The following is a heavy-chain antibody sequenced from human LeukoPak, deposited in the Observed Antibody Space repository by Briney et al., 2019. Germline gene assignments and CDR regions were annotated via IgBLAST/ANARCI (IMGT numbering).Heavy chain of an antibody. J-gene: IGHJ4*02. V-gene: IGHV3-7*01. CDR2: IKQDGSEK. CDR1: GSISSYYW. D-gene: IGHD3-3*01. CDR3: ASHYDFWSGYFPS. Sequence: ETLSLTCTVSGSISSYYWSWIRQPPGKGPEWVANIKQDGSEKYYVDSVKGQFTISRDNAKNSLYLQMNSLRAEDTAVYYCASHYDFWSGYFPSWGQGTLVTVSS.